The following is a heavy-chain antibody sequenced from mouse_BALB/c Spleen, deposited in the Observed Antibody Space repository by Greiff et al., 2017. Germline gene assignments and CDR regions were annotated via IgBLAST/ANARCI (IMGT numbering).Heavy chain of an antibody. J-gene: IGHJ2*01. CDR1: GFTFSSFG. CDR2: ISSGSSTI. Sequence: EVKLVESGGGLVQPGGSRKLSCAASGFTFSSFGMHWVRQAPEKGLEWVAYISSGSSTIYYADTVKGRFTISRDNPKNTLFLQMTSLRSEDTAMYYCARGGHFDYWGQGTTLTVSS. CDR3: ARGGHFDY. V-gene: IGHV5-17*02.